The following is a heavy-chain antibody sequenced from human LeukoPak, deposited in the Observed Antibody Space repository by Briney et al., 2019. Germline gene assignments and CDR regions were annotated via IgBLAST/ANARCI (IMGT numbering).Heavy chain of an antibody. CDR3: ARGGGYYGFDY. V-gene: IGHV4-59*01. CDR1: GGSFSSYY. Sequence: SETLSLTCSVSGGSFSSYYWSWIRQSPGKGLEWIGHVSNSGYTNYNPSLKSRVTISVDTSKNQFSLKLSSVTAADTAVYYCARGGGYYGFDYWGQGTLVTVSS. D-gene: IGHD1-26*01. J-gene: IGHJ4*02. CDR2: VSNSGYT.